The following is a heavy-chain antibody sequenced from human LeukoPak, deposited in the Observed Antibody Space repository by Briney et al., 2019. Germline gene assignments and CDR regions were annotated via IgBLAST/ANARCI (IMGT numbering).Heavy chain of an antibody. V-gene: IGHV4-30-4*01. D-gene: IGHD2-8*02. CDR3: ARTGGTIVY. CDR2: IYYSGST. CDR1: APSISSGDYY. J-gene: IGHJ4*02. Sequence: SQTLSLTCTVSAPSISSGDYYCSWLRQPPWNGLEWIRYIYYSGSTYYNPSLKTRLTISVDTSKNQFSLKLTSVTAADTAVYYCARTGGTIVYWGQGTLVSVSS.